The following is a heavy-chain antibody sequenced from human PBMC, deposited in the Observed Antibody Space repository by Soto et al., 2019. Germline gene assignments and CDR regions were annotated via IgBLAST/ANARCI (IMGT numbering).Heavy chain of an antibody. Sequence: QVQLQESGPGLVKPSGTLSLTCAVSGGSISSSNWWSWVRQPPGKGLEWIGEIYHSGSTNYNPSLKSRVTMLVDKSKNRCSLKLSSVTAADTAVYYWARSPDSSGYYPRWYYYGMDVWGQGATVTVSS. CDR1: GGSISSSNW. D-gene: IGHD3-22*01. J-gene: IGHJ6*02. CDR3: ARSPDSSGYYPRWYYYGMDV. CDR2: IYHSGST. V-gene: IGHV4-4*02.